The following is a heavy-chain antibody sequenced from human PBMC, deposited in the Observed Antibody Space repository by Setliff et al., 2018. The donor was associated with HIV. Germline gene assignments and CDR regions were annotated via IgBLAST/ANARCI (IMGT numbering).Heavy chain of an antibody. Sequence: GGLRLSCAASGFTLRTYWMSWVRQAPGKGLEWVANIKQDGTATNYVDSVKGRFTISRDNAKNSLYLQMNSLRAEETAVYFCVRDRSDYLDFLTGYYGRDYWGQGTQVTVSS. CDR1: GFTLRTYW. J-gene: IGHJ4*02. CDR2: IKQDGTAT. CDR3: VRDRSDYLDFLTGYYGRDY. D-gene: IGHD3-9*01. V-gene: IGHV3-7*01.